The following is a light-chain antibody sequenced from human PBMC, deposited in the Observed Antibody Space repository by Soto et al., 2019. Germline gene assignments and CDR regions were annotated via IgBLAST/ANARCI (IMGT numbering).Light chain of an antibody. CDR1: QRIGYN. J-gene: IGKJ5*01. CDR2: AAS. CDR3: QQYDASPIT. V-gene: IGKV3-20*01. Sequence: IVFTDLAGSLSLSPGERATLSFRASQRIGYNMAWYQQKPGQPPKRLIFAASSRDTDIPARFSGGGSGTDFTLTISRLQPDDFALYYCQQYDASPITFGQGTRLEIK.